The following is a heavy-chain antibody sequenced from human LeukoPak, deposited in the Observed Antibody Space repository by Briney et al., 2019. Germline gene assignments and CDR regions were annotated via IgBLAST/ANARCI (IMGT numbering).Heavy chain of an antibody. V-gene: IGHV3-33*01. Sequence: PGGSLRLSCAASGFTSSSYGMHWVRQAPGKGLEWVAVIWYDGSNKYYADSVKGRFTISRDNSKNTLYLQMNSLRAEDTAVYYCARSLYSSSWYGAFDIWGQGTMVTVSS. CDR3: ARSLYSSSWYGAFDI. CDR2: IWYDGSNK. CDR1: GFTSSSYG. J-gene: IGHJ3*02. D-gene: IGHD6-13*01.